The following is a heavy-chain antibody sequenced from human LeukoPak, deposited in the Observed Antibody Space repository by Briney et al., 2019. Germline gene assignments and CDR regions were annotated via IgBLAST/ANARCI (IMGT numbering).Heavy chain of an antibody. CDR3: AREGVLGAFDI. V-gene: IGHV4-31*03. CDR1: GRSISSGGYY. Sequence: SETLSLTCTVSGRSISSGGYYWSRSRQHPGKGLEWVGYIYYSGSTYYNPSLKSRVTISVDTSKNQFSLKLSSVAAADTAVYDCAREGVLGAFDIWGQGTMVTVSS. D-gene: IGHD3-3*02. CDR2: IYYSGST. J-gene: IGHJ3*02.